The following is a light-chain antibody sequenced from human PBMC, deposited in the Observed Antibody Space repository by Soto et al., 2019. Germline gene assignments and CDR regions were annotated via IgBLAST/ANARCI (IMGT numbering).Light chain of an antibody. Sequence: QSVLTQPLSVSGSPGQSVTISCTGTSSDVGGHDFVSWYQQLPGRAPKLIIYEVTKRPSGVPDRFSGFKSGNTASLTISGLQSDDEADYYCCSYAGSYTVRVFGGGTKVTVL. CDR1: SSDVGGHDF. CDR2: EVT. V-gene: IGLV2-11*01. J-gene: IGLJ2*01. CDR3: CSYAGSYTVRV.